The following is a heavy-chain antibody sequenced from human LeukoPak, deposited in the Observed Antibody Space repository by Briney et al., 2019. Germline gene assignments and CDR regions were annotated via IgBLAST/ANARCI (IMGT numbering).Heavy chain of an antibody. CDR2: IIPIFGTA. V-gene: IGHV1-69*13. J-gene: IGHJ4*02. D-gene: IGHD3-22*01. CDR3: ARDYQGYYDSSGYSPYYFDY. CDR1: GGTFSSYA. Sequence: SVKVSCKASGGTFSSYAISWVRQAPGQGLEWMGGIIPIFGTANYAQKFQGRVTITADESTSTAYMELSSLRSEDTAVYYCARDYQGYYDSSGYSPYYFDYWGQGTLATVSS.